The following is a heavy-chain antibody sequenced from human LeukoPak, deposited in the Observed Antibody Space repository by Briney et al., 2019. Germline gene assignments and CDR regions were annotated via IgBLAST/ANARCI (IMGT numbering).Heavy chain of an antibody. Sequence: GGSLRLSCAASGFTFNNYGMHWVRQAPGKGLEWVANIKQDGSEKYYVDSVKGRFTISRDNAKNSLYLQMNSLRAEDTAVYYCARDLGSSGYPLYYYYGMDVWGQGTTVTVSS. CDR1: GFTFNNYG. J-gene: IGHJ6*02. V-gene: IGHV3-7*03. CDR3: ARDLGSSGYPLYYYYGMDV. D-gene: IGHD3-22*01. CDR2: IKQDGSEK.